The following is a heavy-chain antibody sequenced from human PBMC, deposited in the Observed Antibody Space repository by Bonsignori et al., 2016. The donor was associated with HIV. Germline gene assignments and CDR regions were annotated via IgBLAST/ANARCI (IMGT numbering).Heavy chain of an antibody. D-gene: IGHD6-19*01. CDR2: ISSSSSYI. V-gene: IGHV3-21*01. Sequence: GESLKISCAASGFTFSSYSMNWVRQAPGKGLEWVSSISSSSSYIYYADSVKGRFTISRDNAKNSLYLQMNSLRAEDTAVYYCAREGYSSGWYDYWGQGTLVTVSS. J-gene: IGHJ4*02. CDR1: GFTFSSYS. CDR3: AREGYSSGWYDY.